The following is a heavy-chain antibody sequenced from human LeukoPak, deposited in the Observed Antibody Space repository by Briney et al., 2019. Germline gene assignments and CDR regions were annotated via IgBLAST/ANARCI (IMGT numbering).Heavy chain of an antibody. Sequence: PGRSLRLSCAASGFTFDDYAMHWVRQAPGKGLEWVSGISWNSGSIGYADSVKGRFTISRDNAKNSLYLQMNSLRAEDTAVYYCAKAFPVVVILPTNWFDPWGQGTLVTVSS. CDR2: ISWNSGSI. V-gene: IGHV3-9*01. CDR1: GFTFDDYA. J-gene: IGHJ5*02. D-gene: IGHD3-22*01. CDR3: AKAFPVVVILPTNWFDP.